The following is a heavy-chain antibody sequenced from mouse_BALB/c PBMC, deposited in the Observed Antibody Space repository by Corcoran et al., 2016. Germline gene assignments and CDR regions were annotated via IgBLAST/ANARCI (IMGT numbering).Heavy chain of an antibody. J-gene: IGHJ2*01. Sequence: DVQLQESGPGLVKPTQSLSLTCSVTGYSITSGYYWNWIRQFPGNKLEWMGYISYDGSNNYNPSLKNRISIHRDTSKNQFFLKLNSVTTEDTATYYCARDYYGSSYFDYWGQGTTLTVSS. CDR1: GYSITSGYY. CDR2: ISYDGSN. V-gene: IGHV3-6*02. CDR3: ARDYYGSSYFDY. D-gene: IGHD1-1*01.